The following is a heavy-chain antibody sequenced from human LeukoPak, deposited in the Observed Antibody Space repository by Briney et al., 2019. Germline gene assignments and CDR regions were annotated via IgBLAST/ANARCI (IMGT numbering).Heavy chain of an antibody. CDR2: LSGSGGST. D-gene: IGHD1-26*01. V-gene: IGHV3-23*01. CDR3: ARQTRGSRVGATFDY. CDR1: GFTFSSYA. J-gene: IGHJ4*02. Sequence: PGGSLRLSCAASGFTFSSYAMSWVRQAPGKGLEWVSTLSGSGGSTYYADSVKGRFTISRDNSKNTLYLQMNSLRAEDTAVYYCARQTRGSRVGATFDYWGQGTLVTVSS.